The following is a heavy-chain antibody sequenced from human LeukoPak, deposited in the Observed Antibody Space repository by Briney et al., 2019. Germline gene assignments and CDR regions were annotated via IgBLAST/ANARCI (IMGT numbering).Heavy chain of an antibody. J-gene: IGHJ6*02. Sequence: PSETLSLTSTVSRDSISSYYWSSIRQPAGKGLEWIGRIYTSGSTNYNPSLKSRVTMSVDTSKNQFSLKLSSVTAADTGVYYCASDMDVWGQATTVTVSS. V-gene: IGHV4-4*07. CDR1: RDSISSYY. CDR2: IYTSGST. CDR3: ASDMDV.